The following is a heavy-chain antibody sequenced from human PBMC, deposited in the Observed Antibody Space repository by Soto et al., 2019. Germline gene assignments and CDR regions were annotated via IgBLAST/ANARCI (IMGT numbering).Heavy chain of an antibody. D-gene: IGHD3-22*01. J-gene: IGHJ4*02. CDR2: INPNSGGT. CDR1: GYTFTGYY. Sequence: ASVKVSCKASGYTFTGYYMHWVRQAPGQGLEWMGWINPNSGGTNYAQKFQGRVTMTRDTSISTAYMELSRLRSDDTAVYYCASDYYDSSGYYAFDYWGQGTLVTVYS. CDR3: ASDYYDSSGYYAFDY. V-gene: IGHV1-2*02.